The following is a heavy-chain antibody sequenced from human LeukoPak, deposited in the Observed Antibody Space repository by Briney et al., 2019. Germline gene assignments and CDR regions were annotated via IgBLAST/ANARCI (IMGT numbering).Heavy chain of an antibody. CDR1: GGSISSSSYY. D-gene: IGHD3-3*01. Sequence: SETLSLTCTVSGGSISSSSYYSGWIRQPPGKGLEWIGSIYYSGSTYYNPSLKSRVTISVDTSKNQFSLKLSSVTAADTAVYYCARGRLLEWADYWGQGTLVTVSS. CDR2: IYYSGST. J-gene: IGHJ4*02. CDR3: ARGRLLEWADY. V-gene: IGHV4-39*01.